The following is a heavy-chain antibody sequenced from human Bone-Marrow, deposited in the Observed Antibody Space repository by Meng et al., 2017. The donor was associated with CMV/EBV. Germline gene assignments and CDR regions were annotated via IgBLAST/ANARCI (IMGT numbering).Heavy chain of an antibody. CDR1: GPIFSSSG. CDR3: ASVAAARDY. Sequence: GESLKISCVASGPIFSSSGMHWVRQAPGKGLEWVAFIRYDGSGKFYVDSVKGRFTISRDNSRNTLYLQMNSLRPDDTAVYYCASVAAARDYWGQGTLVTVSS. D-gene: IGHD6-13*01. V-gene: IGHV3-30*02. J-gene: IGHJ4*02. CDR2: IRYDGSGK.